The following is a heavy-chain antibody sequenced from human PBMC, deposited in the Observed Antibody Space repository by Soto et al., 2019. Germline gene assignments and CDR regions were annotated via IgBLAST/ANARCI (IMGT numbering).Heavy chain of an antibody. CDR3: ARDGSTSFYYYYGMDV. D-gene: IGHD2-2*01. J-gene: IGHJ6*02. V-gene: IGHV1-46*01. CDR2: INPSGGST. Sequence: APVKVSCKASGYTFTSYYMHWVRQAPGQGLEWMGIINPSGGSTSYAQKFQGRVTMTRDTSTSTVYMELSSLRSEDTAVYYCARDGSTSFYYYYGMDVWGQGTTVTVSS. CDR1: GYTFTSYY.